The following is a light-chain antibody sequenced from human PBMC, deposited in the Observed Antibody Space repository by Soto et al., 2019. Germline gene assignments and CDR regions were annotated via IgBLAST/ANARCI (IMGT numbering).Light chain of an antibody. V-gene: IGLV2-23*01. Sequence: QSALTQPRSLSGSPGQSVTISCTGTSSDVGGYNFVSWYQQHPGTAPKLMIYEDTKRPSGVSNRFSGSKSGNTASLTISGLQAEDEADYYCCSYAGSSTHVVFGGGTKVTVL. CDR3: CSYAGSSTHVV. CDR1: SSDVGGYNF. CDR2: EDT. J-gene: IGLJ2*01.